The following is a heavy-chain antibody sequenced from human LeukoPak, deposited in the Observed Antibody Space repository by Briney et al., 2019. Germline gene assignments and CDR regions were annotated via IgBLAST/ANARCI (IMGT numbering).Heavy chain of an antibody. CDR1: GFTFSSYW. CDR2: IKQDGSEK. Sequence: GGSLRLSCAASGFTFSSYWMSWVRQAPGKGLEWVANIKQDGSEKYYVDSVKGRFTISRDNAKNSLYLQMNSLRAEDTAVYYCASPYYYDSSGYYPPHYWGQGTLVTVSS. J-gene: IGHJ4*02. CDR3: ASPYYYDSSGYYPPHY. D-gene: IGHD3-22*01. V-gene: IGHV3-7*01.